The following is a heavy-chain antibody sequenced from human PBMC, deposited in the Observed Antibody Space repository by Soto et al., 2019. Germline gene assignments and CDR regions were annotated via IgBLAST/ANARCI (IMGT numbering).Heavy chain of an antibody. CDR3: ATNTIFGVVPYYYGMDV. D-gene: IGHD3-3*01. J-gene: IGHJ6*02. V-gene: IGHV1-69*12. CDR2: IIPIFGTV. CDR1: GGTFSSYA. Sequence: QVQLVQSGAEVKKPGSSVKVSCKASGGTFSSYAISWVRQAPGQGLEWMGGIIPIFGTVNYAQKFQGRVTITADESTSTAYMELSSLRSEDTAVYYCATNTIFGVVPYYYGMDVWGQGTTVTVSS.